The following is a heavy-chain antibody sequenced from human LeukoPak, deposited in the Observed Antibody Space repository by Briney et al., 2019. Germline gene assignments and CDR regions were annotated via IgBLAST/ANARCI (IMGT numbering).Heavy chain of an antibody. J-gene: IGHJ4*02. CDR1: GGSISSGGYY. CDR3: ARTTYSYVDF. V-gene: IGHV4-61*08. D-gene: IGHD4-11*01. CDR2: IYYSGST. Sequence: SETLSLTCTVSGGSISSGGYYWSWIRQHPGKGLEWIGYIYYSGSTNYNPSLKSRVTISVDTSKNQFSLKLSSVTAADTAVYYCARTTYSYVDFWGQGTLVTVSS.